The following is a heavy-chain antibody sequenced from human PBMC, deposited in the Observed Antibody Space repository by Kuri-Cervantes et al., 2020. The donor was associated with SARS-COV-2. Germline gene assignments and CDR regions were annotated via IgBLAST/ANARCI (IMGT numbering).Heavy chain of an antibody. CDR1: GFTFSSYS. V-gene: IGHV3-21*01. D-gene: IGHD3-10*01. CDR3: AKSVMVRGVTNHY. Sequence: GESLKISCAASGFTFSSYSMNWVRQAPGKGLEWVSSISSSSSYIYYADSVKGRFTISRDNSKNTLYLQMNSLRAEDTAVYYCAKSVMVRGVTNHYWGQGTLVTVSS. J-gene: IGHJ4*02. CDR2: ISSSSSYI.